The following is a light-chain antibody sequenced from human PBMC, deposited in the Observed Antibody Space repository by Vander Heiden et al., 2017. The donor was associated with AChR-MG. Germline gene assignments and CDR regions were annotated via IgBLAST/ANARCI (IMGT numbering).Light chain of an antibody. CDR2: EVS. Sequence: QSALTQPPSASGSPGQSVTMSCTGTSSDVGGYNYVSWYQQHPGKAPKLLIYEVSKRPSGVPDRFSGSKSGNTASLTVSGLQAEDEADYYCSSYAGSKIRVFGTGTKVTVL. CDR1: SSDVGGYNY. CDR3: SSYAGSKIRV. J-gene: IGLJ1*01. V-gene: IGLV2-8*01.